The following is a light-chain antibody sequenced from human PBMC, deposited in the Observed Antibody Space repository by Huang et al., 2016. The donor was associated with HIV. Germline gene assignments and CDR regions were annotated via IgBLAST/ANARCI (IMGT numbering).Light chain of an antibody. CDR2: GAS. CDR3: QQYNNWPPLLT. V-gene: IGKV3-15*01. CDR1: QSINNN. J-gene: IGKJ4*01. Sequence: EIVLTQSPATLSLSPGERAALSCRATQSINNNLAWYQQKPGQSPRTLIYGASTRATGIPARVRGRGSGTEFTLTISSLQSEDVAVYYCQQYNNWPPLLTFGGGTKVEIK.